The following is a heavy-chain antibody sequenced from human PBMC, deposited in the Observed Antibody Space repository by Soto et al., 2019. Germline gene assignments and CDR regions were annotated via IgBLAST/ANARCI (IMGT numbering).Heavy chain of an antibody. CDR1: GFTFSSYG. J-gene: IGHJ4*02. Sequence: QVQLVESGGGVVQPGRSLRLSCAASGFTFSSYGMHWVRQAPGKGLEWVAVISYDGSNKYYADSVKGRFTISRDNSKNTLYLQMNSLRAEDTAVYYCAKEAPGAFDYWGQGTLVTVSS. V-gene: IGHV3-30*18. D-gene: IGHD3-10*01. CDR3: AKEAPGAFDY. CDR2: ISYDGSNK.